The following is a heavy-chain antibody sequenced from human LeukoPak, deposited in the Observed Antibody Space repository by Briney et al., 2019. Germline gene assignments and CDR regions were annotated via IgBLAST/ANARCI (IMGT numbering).Heavy chain of an antibody. CDR1: GFSVSNYY. D-gene: IGHD2-15*01. CDR3: ARDRAATQDWVEFDP. CDR2: IRDSGET. J-gene: IGHJ5*02. Sequence: EGSLRLSCAISGFSVSNYYMSWVRQAPGKGLEWVSLIRDSGETFYADSVKGRLTISRDNSKNTMYLQMNWLIVEDTAVYFCARDRAATQDWVEFDPWGQGTLVTVSS. V-gene: IGHV3-53*05.